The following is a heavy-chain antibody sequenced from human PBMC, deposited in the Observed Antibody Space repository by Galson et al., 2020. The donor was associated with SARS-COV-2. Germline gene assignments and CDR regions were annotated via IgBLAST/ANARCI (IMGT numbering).Heavy chain of an antibody. CDR3: VRPSGSYPAPPFDY. J-gene: IGHJ4*02. CDR2: IQSDGSST. Sequence: GGSLRLSCAASGFNFSDYWMHWVRQAPGKGLVWVARIQSDGSSTDYADSVKGRFTTSRDNTENTLYLQMNSLRAEDTAVYYCVRPSGSYPAPPFDYWGQGTLVTVSS. V-gene: IGHV3-74*01. CDR1: GFNFSDYW. D-gene: IGHD1-26*01.